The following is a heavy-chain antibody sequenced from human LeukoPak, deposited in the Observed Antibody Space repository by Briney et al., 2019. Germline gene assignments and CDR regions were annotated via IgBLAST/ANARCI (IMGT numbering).Heavy chain of an antibody. V-gene: IGHV3-30*04. CDR2: ISYDGSNK. CDR1: GFTFSSYA. CDR3: ARERPDSRNLDS. D-gene: IGHD1-14*01. Sequence: GGSLRLSCAASGFTFSSYAMHWVRQAPGKGLEWVAVISYDGSNKYYADSVKGRFTISRDNSKNTLYLQMNSLRAEDTAVYYCARERPDSRNLDSWGRGALVTVSS. J-gene: IGHJ4*02.